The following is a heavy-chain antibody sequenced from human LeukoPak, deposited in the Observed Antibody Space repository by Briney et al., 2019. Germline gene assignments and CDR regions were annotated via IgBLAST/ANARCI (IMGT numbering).Heavy chain of an antibody. CDR1: GGSISSSSYY. CDR3: ARDLYSRSSGFDY. Sequence: SETLSLTCTVSGGSISSSSYYWGWIRQPPGKGLEWIGSIYYSGSTYYNPSLKSRVTISVDTSKNQFSLKLSSVTAADTAVYYCARDLYSRSSGFDYWGQGTLVTVSS. J-gene: IGHJ4*02. V-gene: IGHV4-39*07. D-gene: IGHD6-6*01. CDR2: IYYSGST.